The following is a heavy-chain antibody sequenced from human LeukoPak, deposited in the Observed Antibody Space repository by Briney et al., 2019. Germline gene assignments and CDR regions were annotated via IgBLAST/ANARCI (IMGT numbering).Heavy chain of an antibody. J-gene: IGHJ4*02. V-gene: IGHV3-7*05. CDR3: ARGAGMVPGDY. D-gene: IGHD5-18*01. CDR1: GFTFSRWW. Sequence: GGSLRPSCAGSGFTFSRWWMSWVRQGPGKGLEWVANIKKDGSETYYVDSVKGRFTISRDNAKNSLYLQMNSLRAEDTAVYYCARGAGMVPGDYWGQGSLVTVSS. CDR2: IKKDGSET.